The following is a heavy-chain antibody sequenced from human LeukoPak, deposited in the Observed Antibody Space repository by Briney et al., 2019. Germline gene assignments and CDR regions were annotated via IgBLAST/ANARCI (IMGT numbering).Heavy chain of an antibody. V-gene: IGHV3-7*04. D-gene: IGHD5-18*01. CDR1: GFTFSGYW. CDR3: ARVITGSTYGQFDY. CDR2: IKQDGSEK. J-gene: IGHJ4*02. Sequence: GGSLRLSCAASGFTFSGYWMAWVRQAPGRGLEWVAHIKQDGSEKNYVDPVKGRFTISRDNAKNTVFLQMNSLRAEDAAVYYCARVITGSTYGQFDYWGQGVLATVSS.